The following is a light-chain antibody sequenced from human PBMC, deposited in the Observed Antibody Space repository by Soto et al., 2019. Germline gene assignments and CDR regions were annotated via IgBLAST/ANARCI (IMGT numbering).Light chain of an antibody. Sequence: EIVLTQSPATLSLSPGERATLSCRASQSVSSYLAWYQQKPGQAPRLLIYDASNRVSGIPARFSGSGSGTDFTLTISSLEPEDVAVYYCQQRSNWPRYTFGQGTKLEIK. J-gene: IGKJ2*01. CDR2: DAS. V-gene: IGKV3-11*01. CDR1: QSVSSY. CDR3: QQRSNWPRYT.